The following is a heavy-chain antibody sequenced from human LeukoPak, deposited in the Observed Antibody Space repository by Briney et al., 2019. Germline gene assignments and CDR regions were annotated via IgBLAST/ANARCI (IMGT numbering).Heavy chain of an antibody. J-gene: IGHJ4*02. CDR1: GGSFSGYY. D-gene: IGHD1-20*01. CDR3: ARGRITGTSPFGY. Sequence: SEALSLTCAVYGGSFSGYYWSWIRQPAGKGLEWIGEINHSGSTNYNPSLKSRVTISVDTSKNQCSLKLSSVTAADTAVYYCARGRITGTSPFGYWGQGTLVTVSS. V-gene: IGHV4-34*01. CDR2: INHSGST.